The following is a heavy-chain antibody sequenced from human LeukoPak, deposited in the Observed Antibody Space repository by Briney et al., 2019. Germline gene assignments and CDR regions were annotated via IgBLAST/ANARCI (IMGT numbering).Heavy chain of an antibody. Sequence: GASVKVSCKASGYTFTSYDINWVRQATGQGLEWMGWMNPNSGNTGYAQKFQGRVTITRNTSISTAYMELSSLRSEDTAVYYCARGITIFGVDLDYWGQGTLVTVSS. CDR1: GYTFTSYD. CDR3: ARGITIFGVDLDY. D-gene: IGHD3-3*01. J-gene: IGHJ4*02. CDR2: MNPNSGNT. V-gene: IGHV1-8*01.